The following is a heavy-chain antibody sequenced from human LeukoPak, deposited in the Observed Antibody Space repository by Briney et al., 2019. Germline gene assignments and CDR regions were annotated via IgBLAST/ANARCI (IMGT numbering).Heavy chain of an antibody. D-gene: IGHD3-22*01. J-gene: IGHJ3*02. CDR3: AKATGGYYYDSSGYWNDAFDI. V-gene: IGHV3-9*01. CDR1: GFTFDDYA. CDR2: ISWNSGSI. Sequence: GGSLRLSCAASGFTFDDYAMHWVRQAPGKGLEWVSGISWNSGSIGYADSVKGRFTISRDNAKNSLYLQMNSLRAEDTALYYCAKATGGYYYDSSGYWNDAFDIWGQGTMVTVSS.